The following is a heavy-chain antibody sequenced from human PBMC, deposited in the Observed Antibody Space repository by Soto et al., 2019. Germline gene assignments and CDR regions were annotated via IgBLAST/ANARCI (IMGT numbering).Heavy chain of an antibody. D-gene: IGHD5-12*01. Sequence: ASVKVSCKASGYTFTGYYMHWVRQAPGQGLEWMGWINPNSGGTNYAQKFQGRVTMTEDTSTDTAYMELSSLRSEDTAVYYCATGRRWLPQRRDYWGQGTLVTVSS. CDR2: INPNSGGT. J-gene: IGHJ4*02. CDR1: GYTFTGYY. V-gene: IGHV1-2*02. CDR3: ATGRRWLPQRRDY.